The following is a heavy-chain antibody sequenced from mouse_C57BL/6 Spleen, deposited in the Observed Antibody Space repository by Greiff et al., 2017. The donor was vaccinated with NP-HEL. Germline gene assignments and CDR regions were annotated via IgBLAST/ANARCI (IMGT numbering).Heavy chain of an antibody. CDR3: ARRGGSSRWAMDY. V-gene: IGHV1-54*01. CDR2: INPGSGGT. D-gene: IGHD1-1*01. Sequence: VQLQQSGAELVRPGTSVKVSCKASGYAFTNYLIEWVKQRPGQGLEWIGVINPGSGGTNYNEKFKGKATLTADKSSSTAYMQRSSLTSEDSAVYFCARRGGSSRWAMDYWGQGTSVTVSS. CDR1: GYAFTNYL. J-gene: IGHJ4*01.